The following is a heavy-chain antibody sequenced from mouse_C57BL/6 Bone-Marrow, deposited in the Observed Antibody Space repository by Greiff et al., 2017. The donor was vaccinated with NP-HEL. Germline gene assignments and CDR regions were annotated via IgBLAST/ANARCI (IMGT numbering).Heavy chain of an antibody. Sequence: EVKLVESGGGLVQPGGSLSLSCAASGFTFTDYYMSWVRQPPGKALEWLGFIRNSANGYTTEYSASVKGRFTISRDNSQSILYLQMNALRAEDSATYYGARSRREDYALDYWGQGTSVTVSA. V-gene: IGHV7-3*01. CDR1: GFTFTDYY. J-gene: IGHJ4*01. CDR3: ARSRREDYALDY. CDR2: IRNSANGYTT.